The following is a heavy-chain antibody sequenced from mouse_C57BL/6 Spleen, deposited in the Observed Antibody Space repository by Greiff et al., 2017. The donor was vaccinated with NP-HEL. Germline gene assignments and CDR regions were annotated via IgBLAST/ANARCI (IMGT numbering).Heavy chain of an antibody. J-gene: IGHJ2*01. V-gene: IGHV1-61*01. CDR1: GYTFTSYW. CDR3: ARRDSSGYDY. D-gene: IGHD3-2*02. CDR2: IYPSDSET. Sequence: VQLQQPGAELVRPRSSVKLSCKASGYTFTSYWMDWVKQRPGQGLEWIGNIYPSDSETHYNQKFKDKATLTVDKSSSTAYMQLSSLTSEDSAVYYCARRDSSGYDYWGQGTTLTVSS.